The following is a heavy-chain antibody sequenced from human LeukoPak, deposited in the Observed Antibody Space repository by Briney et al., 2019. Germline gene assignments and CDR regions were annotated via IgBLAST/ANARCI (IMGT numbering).Heavy chain of an antibody. V-gene: IGHV1-46*03. CDR3: VRDCSSTSCYKPYFDY. D-gene: IGHD2-2*02. Sequence: GASVKVSCKASGYTFTSYYMHWVRQAPGQGLEWMGITNPSGGSTSYAQKFQGRVTMTRDTSTSTVYMELSSLRSEDAAVYYCVRDCSSTSCYKPYFDYWGQGTLVTVSS. CDR1: GYTFTSYY. CDR2: TNPSGGST. J-gene: IGHJ4*02.